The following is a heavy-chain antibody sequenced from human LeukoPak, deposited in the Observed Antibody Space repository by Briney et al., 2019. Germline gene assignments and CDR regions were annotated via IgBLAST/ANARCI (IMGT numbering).Heavy chain of an antibody. Sequence: GGSLRLSCAASGFTFSNYAMSWVRQAPGKGLQWVSVISDSGGSAYYADSVKGRFTISRDNSKNTLYLQMNSLRVEDTAVYYCAKHGYSGSYFSTANDAFDIWGQGTMVTVSS. D-gene: IGHD1-26*01. CDR2: ISDSGGSA. CDR1: GFTFSNYA. CDR3: AKHGYSGSYFSTANDAFDI. V-gene: IGHV3-23*01. J-gene: IGHJ3*02.